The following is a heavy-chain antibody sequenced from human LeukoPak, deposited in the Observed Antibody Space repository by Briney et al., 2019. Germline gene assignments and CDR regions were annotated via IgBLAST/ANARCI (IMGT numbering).Heavy chain of an antibody. D-gene: IGHD3-3*01. J-gene: IGHJ4*02. Sequence: GGSLRLSCAAPGFTFSSYAMRWVRQAPGKGLWWVAVISYDGSNKYYADSLKGRFTTSRDTSKNTLYLQMNSLRAEDTDVYYCARDFEHRFLEWYGDFDYWGQGTLVTVSS. CDR3: ARDFEHRFLEWYGDFDY. V-gene: IGHV3-30-3*01. CDR2: ISYDGSNK. CDR1: GFTFSSYA.